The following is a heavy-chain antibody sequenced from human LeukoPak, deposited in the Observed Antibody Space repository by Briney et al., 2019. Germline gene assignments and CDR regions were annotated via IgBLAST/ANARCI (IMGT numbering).Heavy chain of an antibody. CDR1: GFTFTNYW. D-gene: IGHD1-1*01. Sequence: GGSLRLSCAASGFTFTNYWMSWVRQAPGKGLEWVANIKQDEREKFYVDSVKGRFTISRDNAKNSMYLQLNSLRAEDTAVYYCARDAWRDRYFDYWGLGILVTVSS. CDR3: ARDAWRDRYFDY. CDR2: IKQDEREK. V-gene: IGHV3-7*01. J-gene: IGHJ4*02.